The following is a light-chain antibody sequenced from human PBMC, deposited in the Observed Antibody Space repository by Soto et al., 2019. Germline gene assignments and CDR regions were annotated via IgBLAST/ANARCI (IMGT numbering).Light chain of an antibody. J-gene: IGKJ1*01. CDR3: QQGQTLPWT. CDR2: DAS. V-gene: IGKV1-39*01. CDR1: QGIRSY. Sequence: DIPMTQSPSSLSASVGDRVTMTCRASQGIRSYLNWYQLKPGKAPQLLIYDASNLQSGVPSRLSGSGSGTDFTLTISSLQPEDFASYYCQQGQTLPWTFGQGTKVEIK.